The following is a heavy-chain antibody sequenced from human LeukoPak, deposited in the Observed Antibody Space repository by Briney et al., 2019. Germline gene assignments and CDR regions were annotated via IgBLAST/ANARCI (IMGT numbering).Heavy chain of an antibody. V-gene: IGHV1-58*01. J-gene: IGHJ3*02. Sequence: GASVKVSCKASGFTFSNSAVQWVRQARGQRLEWIGWIVVDSGNTNYAQKFQGRVTITTDESTSTAYMELSSLRSEDTAVYYCARDVSPKRRSDCSSTSCYEAFDIWGQGTMVTVSS. CDR2: IVVDSGNT. CDR1: GFTFSNSA. D-gene: IGHD2-2*01. CDR3: ARDVSPKRRSDCSSTSCYEAFDI.